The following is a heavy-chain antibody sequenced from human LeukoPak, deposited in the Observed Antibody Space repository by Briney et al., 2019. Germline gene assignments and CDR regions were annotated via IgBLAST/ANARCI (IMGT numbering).Heavy chain of an antibody. CDR2: IRYDGSNK. CDR3: AKDRRIYCSSTSCYTGDY. V-gene: IGHV3-30*02. D-gene: IGHD2-2*02. Sequence: PGGSLRLSCAASGFTFSSYGMHWVRQAPGKGLEWVAFIRYDGSNKYYADSVKGRFTISRDNSKNTLYLQMNSLRAEDTAVYYCAKDRRIYCSSTSCYTGDYWGQGTLVTVSS. J-gene: IGHJ4*02. CDR1: GFTFSSYG.